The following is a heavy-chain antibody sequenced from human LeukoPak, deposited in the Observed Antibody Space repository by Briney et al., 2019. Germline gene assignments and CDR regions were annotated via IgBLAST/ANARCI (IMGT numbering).Heavy chain of an antibody. V-gene: IGHV1-18*01. CDR3: AREGSTRVLYYMDV. J-gene: IGHJ6*03. CDR1: GYTFTSYG. D-gene: IGHD5/OR15-5a*01. CDR2: ISAYNGNT. Sequence: VASVKVSCKASGYTFTSYGNSWVRQAPGQGLEWMGWISAYNGNTNYAQKLQGRVTMTTDTSTSTAYMELRSLRSDDTAVYYCAREGSTRVLYYMDVWGKGTTVTVSS.